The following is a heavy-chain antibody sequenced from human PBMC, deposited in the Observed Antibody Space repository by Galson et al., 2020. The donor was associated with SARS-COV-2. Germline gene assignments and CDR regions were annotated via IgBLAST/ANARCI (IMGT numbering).Heavy chain of an antibody. V-gene: IGHV3-48*03. CDR2: ISMSGITI. Sequence: GEPLKISCAAPVLTFRNTEMNWVRQAPGKGLEWLSYISMSGITIYYADSVKGRFTISRDNAENSRYLQMNSLRAEDTGIYYCATGDVWFESWGQGTLVTVSS. D-gene: IGHD7-27*01. CDR1: VLTFRNTE. J-gene: IGHJ5*01. CDR3: ATGDVWFES.